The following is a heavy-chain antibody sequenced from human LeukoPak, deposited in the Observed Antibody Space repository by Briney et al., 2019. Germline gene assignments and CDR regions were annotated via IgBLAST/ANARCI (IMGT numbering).Heavy chain of an antibody. V-gene: IGHV3-23*01. D-gene: IGHD2-21*02. CDR2: FSGSGGST. J-gene: IGHJ4*02. CDR1: GFTFGDYA. CDR3: ARDGSRGNLVTAPDF. Sequence: GGSLRLSCTTSGFTFGDYAMSWVRQAPGKGLECISGFSGSGGSTYYADSVKGRFTISRDNAKNSLYLQMNSLRAEDTAVYYCARDGSRGNLVTAPDFWGQGTLVTVST.